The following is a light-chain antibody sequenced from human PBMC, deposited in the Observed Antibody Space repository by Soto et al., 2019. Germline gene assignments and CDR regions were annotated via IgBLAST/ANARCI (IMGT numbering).Light chain of an antibody. Sequence: EIVLTQSPGTLSLSPGERATLSCRASQSVSSSYLAWYQQKPGQAPRLLIYGASSRATGIPDRFSGSGSGTDFTLTISRLEPEDFAVYYCQQYGSSPATFGQGTKVKSN. CDR2: GAS. CDR1: QSVSSSY. V-gene: IGKV3-20*01. J-gene: IGKJ1*01. CDR3: QQYGSSPAT.